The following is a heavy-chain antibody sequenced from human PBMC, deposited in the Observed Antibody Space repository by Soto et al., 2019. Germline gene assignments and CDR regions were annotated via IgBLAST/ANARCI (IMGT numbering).Heavy chain of an antibody. D-gene: IGHD2-15*01. CDR2: IYYSGST. Sequence: SETLSLTCTVSGGSISSGGYYWSWIRQHPGKGLEWIGYIYYSGSTYYNPSLKSRVTISVDTSKNQFSLKLSSVTAAATAVYYCARALPAGYCSGGSCHETNAFDICGQRTMVTVSS. CDR3: ARALPAGYCSGGSCHETNAFDI. CDR1: GGSISSGGYY. V-gene: IGHV4-31*03. J-gene: IGHJ3*02.